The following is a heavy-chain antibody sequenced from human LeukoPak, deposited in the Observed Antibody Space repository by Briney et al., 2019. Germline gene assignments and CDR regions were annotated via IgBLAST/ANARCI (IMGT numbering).Heavy chain of an antibody. J-gene: IGHJ4*02. V-gene: IGHV1-8*01. CDR3: AKSSGDYFFDY. CDR2: MNPNSGNA. CDR1: GYNFNNHD. D-gene: IGHD3-22*01. Sequence: ASVTVSCKASGYNFNNHDINWMRQATGQGLEWLGRMNPNSGNAGYAQKLQGRVTMTWDSSTNTAYLEVTALRSDDTAVYYCAKSSGDYFFDYWGQGTLVTVSS.